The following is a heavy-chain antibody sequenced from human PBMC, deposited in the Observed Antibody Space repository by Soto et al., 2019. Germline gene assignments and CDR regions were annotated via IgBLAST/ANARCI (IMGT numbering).Heavy chain of an antibody. D-gene: IGHD6-19*01. CDR2: ISGSGGST. J-gene: IGHJ4*02. Sequence: GGSLRLCCAASGFTFISHAMSWVRQTPGKGLEWVSAISGSGGSTYYADSVKGRFTISRDNSKNTLYLQMNSLRAEDTAVYYCAKDSVAVAGYFDYWGQGTLVTVSS. CDR3: AKDSVAVAGYFDY. CDR1: GFTFISHA. V-gene: IGHV3-23*01.